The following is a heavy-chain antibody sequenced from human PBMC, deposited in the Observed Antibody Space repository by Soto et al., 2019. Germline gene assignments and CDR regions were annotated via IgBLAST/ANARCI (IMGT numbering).Heavy chain of an antibody. V-gene: IGHV1-8*01. CDR3: ARWPDGYYYYGMDV. J-gene: IGHJ6*02. Sequence: QVQLVQSGAEVKKPGASVKVSCKASGYTFTSYDINWVRQATGQGLEWMGWMNPNSGNTGYAQKWQGRVTMAGKTSISTGYMELSSLRSEDTAVYYCARWPDGYYYYGMDVWGQGTTVTVSS. CDR2: MNPNSGNT. CDR1: GYTFTSYD.